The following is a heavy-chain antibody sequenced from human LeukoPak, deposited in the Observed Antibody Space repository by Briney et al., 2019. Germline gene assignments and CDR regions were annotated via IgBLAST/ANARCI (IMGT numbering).Heavy chain of an antibody. J-gene: IGHJ4*02. CDR2: IGHDGSAY. CDR1: GFTFSNEP. CDR3: AKVGIVGATADY. D-gene: IGHD1-26*01. V-gene: IGHV3-30*04. Sequence: GGSLRLSCAASGFTFSNEPMHWVRQAPGKGLEWLAVIGHDGSAYAHADSVKGRFTISRDNSKNTLYLQMNSLRAEDTAVYYCAKVGIVGATADYWGQGTLVTVSS.